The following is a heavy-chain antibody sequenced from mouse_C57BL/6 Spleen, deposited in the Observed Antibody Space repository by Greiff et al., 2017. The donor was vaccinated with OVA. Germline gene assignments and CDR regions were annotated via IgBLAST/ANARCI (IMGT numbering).Heavy chain of an antibody. CDR2: IYPGSGST. D-gene: IGHD2-4*01. Sequence: QVQLQQPGAELVKPGASVKMSCKASGYTFTSYWITWVKQRPGQGLEWIGDIYPGSGSTNYNEKFKSKATLTVDTSSSTAYMQLSSLTSEDSAVYYCARGDYDAFYFDYWGQGTTLTVSS. V-gene: IGHV1-55*01. J-gene: IGHJ2*01. CDR3: ARGDYDAFYFDY. CDR1: GYTFTSYW.